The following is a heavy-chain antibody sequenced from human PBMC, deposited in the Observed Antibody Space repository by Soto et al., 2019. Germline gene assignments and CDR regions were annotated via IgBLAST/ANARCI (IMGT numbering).Heavy chain of an antibody. J-gene: IGHJ4*02. CDR1: GFTFGDYA. Sequence: PGGSLRLSCTASGFTFGDYAMSWFRQAPGKGLEWVGFIRIKAYGVTTEYAASVKGRFTISRDDSKSIAYLQMNSLKTEDTAVYYCTTFYDFWSGYYPFDYWGQGTLVTVSS. V-gene: IGHV3-49*03. D-gene: IGHD3-3*01. CDR2: IRIKAYGVTT. CDR3: TTFYDFWSGYYPFDY.